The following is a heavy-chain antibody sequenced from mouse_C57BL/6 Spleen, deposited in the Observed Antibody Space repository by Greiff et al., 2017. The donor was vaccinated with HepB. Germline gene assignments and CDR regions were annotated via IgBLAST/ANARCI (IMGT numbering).Heavy chain of an antibody. J-gene: IGHJ3*01. CDR2: INPNTGGT. Sequence: VQLQQSGPELVKPGASVKMSCKASGYTFTDYNMHWVKPSHGKSLEWIGYINPNTGGTSYNQKFKGKATLTVNKSSSTAYMELRSLTSEDSAVYYCAREDGGAWFAYWGQGTLVTVSA. V-gene: IGHV1-22*01. CDR3: AREDGGAWFAY. CDR1: GYTFTDYN.